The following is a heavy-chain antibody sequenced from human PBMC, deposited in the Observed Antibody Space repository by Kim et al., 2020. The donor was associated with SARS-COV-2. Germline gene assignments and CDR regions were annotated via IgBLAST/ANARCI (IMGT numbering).Heavy chain of an antibody. Sequence: ASVKVSCKASGYTFSNYYMHWVRQAPGQGLEWMGIINPSGGDTSYAEKFQGRVTMTRDTYTSTVYMELSSLRSEDTAVYYCARLMAAAGANWFDPWGQGTLVTVSS. J-gene: IGHJ5*02. D-gene: IGHD6-13*01. CDR2: INPSGGDT. CDR3: ARLMAAAGANWFDP. CDR1: GYTFSNYY. V-gene: IGHV1-46*01.